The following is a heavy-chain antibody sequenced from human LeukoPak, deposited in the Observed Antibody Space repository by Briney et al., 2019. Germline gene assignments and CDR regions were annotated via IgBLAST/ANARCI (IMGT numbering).Heavy chain of an antibody. J-gene: IGHJ4*02. V-gene: IGHV1-2*04. CDR2: INPNSGGT. Sequence: GASVKVSCKASGYTFTGYYMHWVRQAPGQGLEWMGWINPNSGGTNYAQKFQGWVTMTRDTSISTAYMELSRLRSDDTAVYYCARGRPRYFDWLSSPYYFDYWGQGTLVTVSS. D-gene: IGHD3-9*01. CDR3: ARGRPRYFDWLSSPYYFDY. CDR1: GYTFTGYY.